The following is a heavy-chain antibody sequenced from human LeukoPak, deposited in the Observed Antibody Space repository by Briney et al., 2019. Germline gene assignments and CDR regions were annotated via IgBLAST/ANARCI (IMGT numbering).Heavy chain of an antibody. D-gene: IGHD3-22*01. CDR3: AKDMGVNYYDSSGYSS. V-gene: IGHV3-9*01. CDR1: GFTFDDYA. J-gene: IGHJ4*02. Sequence: GGSLRLSCAASGFTFDDYAMHWVRQAPGKGLEWVSGISWNSGSVGYVDSVKGRFTISRDNAKNSLYLQMNSLRAEDTALYYCAKDMGVNYYDSSGYSSWGQGTLVTVSS. CDR2: ISWNSGSV.